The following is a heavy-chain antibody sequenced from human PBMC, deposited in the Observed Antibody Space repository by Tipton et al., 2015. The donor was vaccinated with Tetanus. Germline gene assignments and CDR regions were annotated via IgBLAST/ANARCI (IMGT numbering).Heavy chain of an antibody. CDR2: SWYDGTDK. J-gene: IGHJ4*02. V-gene: IGHV3-33*01. CDR1: GFIFSSYG. Sequence: SLRLSCAASGFIFSSYGIHWVRQAPGKGLEWLAVSWYDGTDKYYADSVKGRFTISRDNSKNTLYPQMNSLRAEDTALYYCAREADCSGGSCFSGDFDNWGQGTQVTVSS. D-gene: IGHD2-15*01. CDR3: AREADCSGGSCFSGDFDN.